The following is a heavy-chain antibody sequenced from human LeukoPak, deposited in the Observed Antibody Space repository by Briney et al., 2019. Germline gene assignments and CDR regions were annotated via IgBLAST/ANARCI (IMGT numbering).Heavy chain of an antibody. CDR3: ARGIVDYYDSSGYYDY. CDR1: GGSICSYY. D-gene: IGHD3-22*01. J-gene: IGHJ4*02. CDR2: IYTSGST. V-gene: IGHV4-4*07. Sequence: SETLSLTCTVSGGSICSYYWSWIRQPAGKGLEWIGRIYTSGSTNYNPSLTSRVTMSVDTSKNQFSLKLSSVTAADTAVYYCARGIVDYYDSSGYYDYWGQGTLVTVSS.